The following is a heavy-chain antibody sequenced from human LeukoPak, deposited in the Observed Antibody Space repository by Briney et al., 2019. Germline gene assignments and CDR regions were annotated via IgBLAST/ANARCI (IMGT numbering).Heavy chain of an antibody. V-gene: IGHV3-23*01. CDR1: GLIFSSSA. Sequence: GGSLRLSCAASGLIFSSSAMSWVRQAPGKGLEWVSAITSDGGTTSYADSVRGRFTVSKDNFNHTLNLQMNSLRDEDTAVYYCATLYSNSLDHWGQGTLVTVSS. CDR2: ITSDGGTT. J-gene: IGHJ4*02. CDR3: ATLYSNSLDH. D-gene: IGHD6-6*01.